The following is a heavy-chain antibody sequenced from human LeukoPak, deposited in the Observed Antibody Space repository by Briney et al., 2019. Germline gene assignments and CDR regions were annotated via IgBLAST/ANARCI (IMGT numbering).Heavy chain of an antibody. Sequence: GGSLRISCAASGFTFNSYSMSWVRQTPGKGLEWVSIICGGGGSTYYADSVKGRFTISRDNSKNTLYLQMNSLRAEDTAVYYCAKSYDSSGYYYAPDAFDIWGQGTMVTVSS. V-gene: IGHV3-23*01. CDR3: AKSYDSSGYYYAPDAFDI. J-gene: IGHJ3*02. CDR1: GFTFNSYS. D-gene: IGHD3-22*01. CDR2: ICGGGGST.